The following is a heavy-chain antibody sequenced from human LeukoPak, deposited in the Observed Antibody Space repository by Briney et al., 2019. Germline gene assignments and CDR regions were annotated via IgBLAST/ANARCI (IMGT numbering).Heavy chain of an antibody. J-gene: IGHJ4*02. D-gene: IGHD3-9*01. Sequence: PGGSLRLSCTASGFTFGDYAMSWVRQAPEKGLEWVGFIRSKAYGGTTEYAASVKGRFTISRDDSKSIAYLRMNSLKTEDTAVYYCTRVAGRYYDILTGYDPFDYWGQGTLVTVSS. CDR2: IRSKAYGGTT. CDR3: TRVAGRYYDILTGYDPFDY. V-gene: IGHV3-49*04. CDR1: GFTFGDYA.